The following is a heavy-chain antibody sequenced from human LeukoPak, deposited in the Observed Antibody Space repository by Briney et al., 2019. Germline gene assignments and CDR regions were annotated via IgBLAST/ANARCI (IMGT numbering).Heavy chain of an antibody. CDR1: GGSFSGYY. CDR2: INHSGST. V-gene: IGHV4-34*01. Sequence: PSETLSLTCAVYGGSFSGYYWSWIRQPPGKGLEWIGEINHSGSTNYNPSLKSRVTISVDTSKNQFSLKLSSVTAADTAVYYCARGLNYYYYYMDVWGKGTAVTVSS. CDR3: ARGLNYYYYYMDV. J-gene: IGHJ6*03.